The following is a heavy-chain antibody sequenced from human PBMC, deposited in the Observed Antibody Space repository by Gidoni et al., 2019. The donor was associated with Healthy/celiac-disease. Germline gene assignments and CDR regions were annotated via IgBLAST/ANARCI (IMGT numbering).Heavy chain of an antibody. CDR3: ARDYAAAGKGYYYGMDV. D-gene: IGHD6-13*01. V-gene: IGHV3-48*01. J-gene: IGHJ6*02. CDR1: GFTFSSYS. CDR2: ISSSSSTI. Sequence: EVQLVESGGGLVQPGGSLRLSCAASGFTFSSYSMNWVRQAPGKGLEWVSYISSSSSTIYYADAVKGRFTISRDNAKNSLYLQMNSLRAEDTAVYYCARDYAAAGKGYYYGMDVWGQGTTVTVSS.